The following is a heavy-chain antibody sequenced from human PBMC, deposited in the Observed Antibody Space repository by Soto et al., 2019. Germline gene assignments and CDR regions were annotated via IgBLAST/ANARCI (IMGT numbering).Heavy chain of an antibody. Sequence: ASEKVSCKASGYTFTSYYMHWVRQAPGQGLEWMGGIIPIFATANYAQKFQGRVTITADESTSTAYMELSSLRSDDTAVYYCAREYYYGSVPWYWGQGTLVTXSS. CDR2: IIPIFATA. J-gene: IGHJ4*02. V-gene: IGHV1-69*13. CDR1: GYTFTSYY. CDR3: AREYYYGSVPWY. D-gene: IGHD3-10*01.